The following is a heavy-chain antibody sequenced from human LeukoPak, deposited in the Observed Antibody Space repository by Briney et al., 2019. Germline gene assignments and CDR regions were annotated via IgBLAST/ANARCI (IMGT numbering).Heavy chain of an antibody. CDR3: ARGGAAGSGWDPAFDY. D-gene: IGHD6-19*01. CDR2: IYYSGST. V-gene: IGHV4-59*01. J-gene: IGHJ4*02. Sequence: SETLSLTCTVSGGSISSYYWSWIRQPPGKGLEWIGYIYYSGSTNYNPSLKSRVTISVDTSKNQFSLKLSSVTAADTAVYYCARGGAAGSGWDPAFDYWGQGTLVTVS. CDR1: GGSISSYY.